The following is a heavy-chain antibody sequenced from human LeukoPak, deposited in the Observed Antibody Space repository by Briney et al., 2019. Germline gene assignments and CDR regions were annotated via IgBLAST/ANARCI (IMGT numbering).Heavy chain of an antibody. CDR2: INPSGGST. J-gene: IGHJ4*02. CDR3: ARSRTKAGTWGGYLDH. CDR1: GYTFTSYY. V-gene: IGHV1-46*01. D-gene: IGHD3-10*01. Sequence: ASVKVSCKPSGYTFTSYYIHWVRQAPGQGLEWMGIINPSGGSTSYAQKFQGRVTMTRDMSTSTVYMELNSLRSEDTAVYYCARSRTKAGTWGGYLDHWGQGALVSVSS.